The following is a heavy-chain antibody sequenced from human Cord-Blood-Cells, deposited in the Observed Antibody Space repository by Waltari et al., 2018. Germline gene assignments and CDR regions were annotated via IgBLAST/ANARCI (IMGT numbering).Heavy chain of an antibody. V-gene: IGHV1-2*06. CDR3: ARDLDGHNWFDP. CDR2: INPNSGGT. J-gene: IGHJ5*02. D-gene: IGHD1-1*01. Sequence: QVQLVPSGAEVKTPGASVKVSCKASGYTFTGYYLHWVRQAPGQGLEWMGRINPNSGGTNYAQKCQGRVTMTRDTAISTAYMELSRLRSDDTAVYYCARDLDGHNWFDPWGQGTLVTVSS. CDR1: GYTFTGYY.